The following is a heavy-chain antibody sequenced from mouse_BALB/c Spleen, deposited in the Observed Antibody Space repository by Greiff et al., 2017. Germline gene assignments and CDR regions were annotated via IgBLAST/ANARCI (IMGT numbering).Heavy chain of an antibody. CDR2: IDPANGNT. V-gene: IGHV14-3*02. J-gene: IGHJ1*01. Sequence: VQLQQSGAELVKPGASVKLSCTASGFNIKDTYMHWVKQRPEQGLEWIGRIDPANGNTKYDPKFQGKATITADTSSNTAYLQLSSLTSEDTAVYYCARFYDGYDWYFDVWGAGTTVTVSS. CDR3: ARFYDGYDWYFDV. CDR1: GFNIKDTY. D-gene: IGHD2-3*01.